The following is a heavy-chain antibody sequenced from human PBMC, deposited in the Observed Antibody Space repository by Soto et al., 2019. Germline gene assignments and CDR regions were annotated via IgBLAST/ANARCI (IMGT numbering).Heavy chain of an antibody. CDR1: GFIFSRYW. V-gene: IGHV3-7*01. CDR2: IKQDGSEK. CDR3: ARLLSFDY. J-gene: IGHJ4*02. Sequence: LRLSCEASGFIFSRYWMSWVRQAPGKGLEWVANIKQDGSEKYYVDSVKGRFTISRDNARNLLYLQMNSLRVEDTAVYYCARLLSFDYWGQGAIVTV. D-gene: IGHD1-26*01.